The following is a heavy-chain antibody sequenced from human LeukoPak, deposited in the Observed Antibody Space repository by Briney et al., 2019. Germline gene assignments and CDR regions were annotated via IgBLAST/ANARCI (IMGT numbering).Heavy chain of an antibody. Sequence: ASVKVSCKASGYTFTSYDINWVRQATGQGLEWMGWMNPNSGNTGYAQKFQGRVTMTRDTSISTAYMELSRLRSDDTAVYYCARGGEYSIIYYYYYYMDVWGKGTTVTVSS. V-gene: IGHV1-8*01. CDR3: ARGGEYSIIYYYYYYMDV. CDR1: GYTFTSYD. D-gene: IGHD4-11*01. J-gene: IGHJ6*03. CDR2: MNPNSGNT.